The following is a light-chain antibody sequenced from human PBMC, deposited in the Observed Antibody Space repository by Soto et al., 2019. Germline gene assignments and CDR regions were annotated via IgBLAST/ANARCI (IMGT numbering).Light chain of an antibody. V-gene: IGLV1-40*01. J-gene: IGLJ2*01. CDR3: QSYDRSLSVV. CDR1: SSNIGAGYD. Sequence: QAVVTQPPSVSGAQGQRVTISCTGRSSNIGAGYDVHWYQQLPGTAPKLLIDGNSNRPSGVPDRFAGSKSGTSASLAITGIQAEDEADYYCQSYDRSLSVVFGGGTQLTVL. CDR2: GNS.